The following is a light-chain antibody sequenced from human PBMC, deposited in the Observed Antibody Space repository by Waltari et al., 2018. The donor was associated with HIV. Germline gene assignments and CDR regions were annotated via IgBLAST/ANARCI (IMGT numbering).Light chain of an antibody. CDR2: AAS. V-gene: IGKV1-39*01. CDR3: QQSHSVPFT. J-gene: IGKJ4*01. Sequence: DIQMTQSPSSLSASPGDTITITCRTSQDIKTELNWYQQKPGTAPKLLVYAASGFQSGVPARISGSGSGTDFTLTIHTLQPDDSATYFCQQSHSVPFTFGAGTKVDVK. CDR1: QDIKTE.